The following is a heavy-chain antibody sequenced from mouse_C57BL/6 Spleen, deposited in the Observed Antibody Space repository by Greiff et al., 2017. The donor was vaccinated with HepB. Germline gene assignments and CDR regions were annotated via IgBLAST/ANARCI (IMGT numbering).Heavy chain of an antibody. D-gene: IGHD2-5*01. Sequence: VQLQQPGAELVKPGASVKLSCKAFGYTFTSYWMHWVKQRPGQGLEWIGMIYPNSGSTNYNEKFKSKATLTVDKSSSTAYMQLSSLTSEDSAVYYCAYSNLFAYWGQGTLVTVSA. CDR1: GYTFTSYW. J-gene: IGHJ3*01. CDR2: IYPNSGST. V-gene: IGHV1-64*01. CDR3: AYSNLFAY.